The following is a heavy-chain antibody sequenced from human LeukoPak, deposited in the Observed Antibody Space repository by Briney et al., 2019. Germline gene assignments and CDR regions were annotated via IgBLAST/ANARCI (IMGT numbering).Heavy chain of an antibody. Sequence: PGGSLRLSCAASGFTVSSNYMSWVRQAPGKGLEWVSVIYSGGSTYYADSVKGRFTISRDNSKNTLYLQTNSLRAEDTAVYYCASSSSWYRLDYWGQGTLVTVSS. CDR2: IYSGGST. V-gene: IGHV3-66*01. CDR3: ASSSSWYRLDY. D-gene: IGHD6-13*01. CDR1: GFTVSSNY. J-gene: IGHJ4*02.